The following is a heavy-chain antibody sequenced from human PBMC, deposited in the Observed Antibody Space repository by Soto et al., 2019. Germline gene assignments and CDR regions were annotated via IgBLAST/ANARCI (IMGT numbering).Heavy chain of an antibody. Sequence: QVQLVESGGGVVQPGRSLRLSCAASGFTFSSYGMHWVRQAPGKGLEWVAVISYDGSNKYYADSVKGRFTISRDNSKNTLYLQMNSLRPEDTAVYYCAKAGYSGSYFHYWGQGTLVTVSS. CDR2: ISYDGSNK. V-gene: IGHV3-30*18. CDR1: GFTFSSYG. J-gene: IGHJ4*02. D-gene: IGHD5-12*01. CDR3: AKAGYSGSYFHY.